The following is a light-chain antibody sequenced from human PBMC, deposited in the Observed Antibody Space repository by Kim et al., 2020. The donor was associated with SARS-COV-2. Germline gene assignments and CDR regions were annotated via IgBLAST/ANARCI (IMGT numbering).Light chain of an antibody. CDR3: NSRDSSVNHLE. Sequence: SSELTQDPAVSVALGQTVRITCQGDSLRSYYASWYQQKPGQAPVLVIYGKNHRPSGIPDRFSGSSSGNTASLTITGAQAEDEADYYCNSRDSSVNHLEFGGGTQLTVL. J-gene: IGLJ2*01. V-gene: IGLV3-19*01. CDR1: SLRSYY. CDR2: GKN.